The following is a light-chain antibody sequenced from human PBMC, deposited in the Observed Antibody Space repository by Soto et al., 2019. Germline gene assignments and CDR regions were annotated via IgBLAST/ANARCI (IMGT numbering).Light chain of an antibody. V-gene: IGLV2-11*01. CDR2: DVS. CDR1: SSGVGGYNF. Sequence: QSALTQPRSVSESPGQSVTISCTGTSSGVGGYNFVSWYQQYPGKAPKLMIYDVSKRPSGVPDRFSGSKSGNTASLTISGLQAEDEADYYCCSYAGSYAYVFGTGTKVTVL. J-gene: IGLJ1*01. CDR3: CSYAGSYAYV.